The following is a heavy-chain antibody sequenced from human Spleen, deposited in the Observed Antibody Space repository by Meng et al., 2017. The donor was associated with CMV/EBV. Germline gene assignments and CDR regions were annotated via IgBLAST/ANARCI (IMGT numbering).Heavy chain of an antibody. D-gene: IGHD6-19*01. Sequence: ASVKVSCKVSGHTVTELSMHWVRQAPGKGLEWMGGFDPEDAEIIYAQKFQGRVTMTEGTSTGTAYMELASLRSEDTAVYYCAQWLVYGMDVWGQGTTVTVSS. CDR2: FDPEDAEI. CDR1: GHTVTELS. V-gene: IGHV1-24*01. J-gene: IGHJ6*02. CDR3: AQWLVYGMDV.